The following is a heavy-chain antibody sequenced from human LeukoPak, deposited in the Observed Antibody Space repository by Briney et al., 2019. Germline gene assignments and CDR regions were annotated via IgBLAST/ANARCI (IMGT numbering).Heavy chain of an antibody. Sequence: ASVKVSCKASGYTFTGYYMHWVRQAPGQGLEWMGWINPNSGGTNYAQKFQGRVTMTRDTSISTAYMELSRLRSDDTAVYYCARDQYDYVWGSYRPGGWFDPWGQGTLVTVSS. D-gene: IGHD3-16*02. V-gene: IGHV1-2*02. CDR3: ARDQYDYVWGSYRPGGWFDP. CDR2: INPNSGGT. J-gene: IGHJ5*02. CDR1: GYTFTGYY.